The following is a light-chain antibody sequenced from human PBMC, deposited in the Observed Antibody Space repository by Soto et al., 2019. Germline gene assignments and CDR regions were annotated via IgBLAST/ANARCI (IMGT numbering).Light chain of an antibody. J-gene: IGLJ3*02. V-gene: IGLV1-40*01. CDR1: RSNIGADYD. Sequence: QSVLTQPPSVSGAPGQTVTISCTGSRSNIGADYDVHWYQQVPGAAPKLLIYGNWNRPSGVPDRFSGSRSVASASLAITGLQAEDEADYYCQSYDVTLDAWVFRGGTNVTVL. CDR2: GNW. CDR3: QSYDVTLDAWV.